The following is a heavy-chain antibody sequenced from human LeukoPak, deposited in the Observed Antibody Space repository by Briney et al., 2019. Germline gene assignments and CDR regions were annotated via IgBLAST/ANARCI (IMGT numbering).Heavy chain of an antibody. CDR1: GGSISSSSYY. D-gene: IGHD6-13*01. CDR2: IYYSGST. J-gene: IGHJ6*03. Sequence: SETLSLTCTVSGGSISSSSYYWGWIRQPPGKGLEWIGSIYYSGSTYYNPSLKSRVTISVDTSKNQFSLKLSSVTAADTAVYYCASSSWHHYYYYMDVWGKGTTVTVSS. V-gene: IGHV4-39*07. CDR3: ASSSWHHYYYYMDV.